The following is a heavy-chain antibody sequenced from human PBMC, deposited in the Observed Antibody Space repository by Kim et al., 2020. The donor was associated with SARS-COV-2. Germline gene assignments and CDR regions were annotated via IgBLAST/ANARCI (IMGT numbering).Heavy chain of an antibody. J-gene: IGHJ2*01. Sequence: SETLSLTCTVSGGSISSGSYYWSWIRQPAGKGLEWIGRIYTSGSTNYNPSLKSRVTISVDTSKNQFSLKLSSVTAADTAVYYCARVDRCITIFCPWYFDLWGRGTLVTVSS. CDR2: IYTSGST. V-gene: IGHV4-61*02. CDR1: GGSISSGSYY. D-gene: IGHD3-9*01. CDR3: ARVDRCITIFCPWYFDL.